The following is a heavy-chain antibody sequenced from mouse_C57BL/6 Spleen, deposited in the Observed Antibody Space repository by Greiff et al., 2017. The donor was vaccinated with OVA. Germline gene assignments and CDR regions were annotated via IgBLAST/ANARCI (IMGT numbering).Heavy chain of an antibody. Sequence: EVQLQQSGPELVKPGASVKISCKASGYSFTGYYMNWVKQSPEKSLEWIGEINPSTGGTTYNQKFKAKATLTVDKSSSTAYMQLKSLTSEDSAVYYCARRDYDYDDAVDYWGQGTTLTVSS. D-gene: IGHD2-4*01. CDR3: ARRDYDYDDAVDY. CDR2: INPSTGGT. CDR1: GYSFTGYY. J-gene: IGHJ2*01. V-gene: IGHV1-42*01.